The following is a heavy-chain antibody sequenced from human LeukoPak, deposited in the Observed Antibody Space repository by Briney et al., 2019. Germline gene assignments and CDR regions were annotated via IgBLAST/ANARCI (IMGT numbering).Heavy chain of an antibody. Sequence: ASVKVSCKASGYTFTSYGISWVRQAPGQGLEWMGWISAYNGNTNYAQKLQGRVTMTTDTSTSTAYMELRSLRSDDTAVYYCARDQGRFLEWLFQDYWGQGTLVTVSS. CDR3: ARDQGRFLEWLFQDY. V-gene: IGHV1-18*01. D-gene: IGHD3-3*01. J-gene: IGHJ4*02. CDR2: ISAYNGNT. CDR1: GYTFTSYG.